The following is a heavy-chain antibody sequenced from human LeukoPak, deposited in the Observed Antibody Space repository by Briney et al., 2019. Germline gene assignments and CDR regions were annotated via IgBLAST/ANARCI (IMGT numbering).Heavy chain of an antibody. CDR1: GYTFTSYD. V-gene: IGHV1-8*01. CDR2: MNPNSGNT. J-gene: IGHJ6*02. Sequence: ASVKVSCKASGYTFTSYDINWVRQATGQGLEWMGWMNPNSGNTGYAQKFQGRVTMTRNTSISTAYMELSSLRSEDTAVYYCARVDIVVVPAATDPYYYYGMDVWGQGTTVTVSS. CDR3: ARVDIVVVPAATDPYYYYGMDV. D-gene: IGHD2-2*03.